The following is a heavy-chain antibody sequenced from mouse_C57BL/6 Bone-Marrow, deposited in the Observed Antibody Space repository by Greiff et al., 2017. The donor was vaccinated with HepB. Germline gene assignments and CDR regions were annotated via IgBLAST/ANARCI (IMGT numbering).Heavy chain of an antibody. CDR3: ARISFYYYGSSHFDY. Sequence: EVQLQQSGPELVKPGASVKISCKASGYTFTDYYMNWVKQSHGKSLEWIGDINPNNGGTSYNQKFKGKATLTVDKSSSTAYMELRSLTSEDSAVYYCARISFYYYGSSHFDYWGQGTTLTVSS. CDR2: INPNNGGT. J-gene: IGHJ2*01. CDR1: GYTFTDYY. D-gene: IGHD1-1*01. V-gene: IGHV1-26*01.